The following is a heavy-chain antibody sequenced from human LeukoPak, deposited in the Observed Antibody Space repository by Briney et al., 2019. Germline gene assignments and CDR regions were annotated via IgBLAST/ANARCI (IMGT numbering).Heavy chain of an antibody. CDR3: AKDLSYVDTAMVTGY. D-gene: IGHD5-18*01. Sequence: GGSLRLSCAVSGFTFSNYAMSWVRQAPGKGLEWVSAISGSGGSTYYADSVKGRFTISRDNSKNTLYLQMNSLRAEDTAVYYCAKDLSYVDTAMVTGYWGQGTLVTVSS. J-gene: IGHJ4*02. CDR1: GFTFSNYA. V-gene: IGHV3-23*01. CDR2: ISGSGGST.